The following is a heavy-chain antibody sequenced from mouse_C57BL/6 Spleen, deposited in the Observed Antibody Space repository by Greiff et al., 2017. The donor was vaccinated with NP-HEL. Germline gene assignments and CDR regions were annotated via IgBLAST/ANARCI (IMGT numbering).Heavy chain of an antibody. V-gene: IGHV1-55*01. CDR3: ARSGANFNAMDY. CDR2: IYPGSGST. D-gene: IGHD4-1*01. CDR1: GYTFTSYW. J-gene: IGHJ4*01. Sequence: VQLQQPGAELVKPGASVKMSCKASGYTFTSYWITWVKQRPGQGLEWIGDIYPGSGSTNYNEKFKSKATLTVDTSSSTAYMQLSSLTSEDSAVYYCARSGANFNAMDYWGQGTSVTVSS.